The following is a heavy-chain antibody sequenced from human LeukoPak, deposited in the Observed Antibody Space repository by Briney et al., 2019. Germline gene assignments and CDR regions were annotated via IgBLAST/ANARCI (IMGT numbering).Heavy chain of an antibody. CDR2: ISGSGGST. CDR3: AKDLWDIVVVPAAIESPFDY. CDR1: GFTFSNYA. V-gene: IGHV3-23*01. Sequence: GGSLRLSCAASGFTFSNYAMSWVRQAPGKGLEWVSAISGSGGSTYYADSVKGRFTISRDNSKNTLYLQMNSLRAEDTAVYYCAKDLWDIVVVPAAIESPFDYWGQGTLVTVSS. D-gene: IGHD2-2*02. J-gene: IGHJ4*02.